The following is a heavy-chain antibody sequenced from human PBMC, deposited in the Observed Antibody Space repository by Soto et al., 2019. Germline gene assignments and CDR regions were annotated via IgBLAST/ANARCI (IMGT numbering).Heavy chain of an antibody. CDR1: GASISRYY. D-gene: IGHD2-21*02. CDR2: LYNTGST. CDR3: ARDLWGYCGADCYPLDV. V-gene: IGHV4-59*01. Sequence: SETLSLTCTVSGASISRYYWSWIRQSPGKGLEWIGYLYNTGSTIYNPSLKSRVTISVDTSKNQFSLKMNSVTAVDTAVYYCARDLWGYCGADCYPLDVWGQGTTVTVS. J-gene: IGHJ6*02.